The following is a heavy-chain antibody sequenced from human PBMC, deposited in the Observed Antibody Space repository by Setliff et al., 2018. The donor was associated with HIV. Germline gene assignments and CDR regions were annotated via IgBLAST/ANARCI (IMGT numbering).Heavy chain of an antibody. Sequence: SVKVSCKASGGTSSNYAINWVRQAPGQGLEWMGGISPIFGTSNYAQKFQGRVTITADESTSTAYMELSSLRSTDTAVYYCAKDAVPHCSDASCYGRGAFDVWGQGTLVTVSS. D-gene: IGHD2-2*01. V-gene: IGHV1-69*13. CDR3: AKDAVPHCSDASCYGRGAFDV. J-gene: IGHJ3*01. CDR2: ISPIFGTS. CDR1: GGTSSNYA.